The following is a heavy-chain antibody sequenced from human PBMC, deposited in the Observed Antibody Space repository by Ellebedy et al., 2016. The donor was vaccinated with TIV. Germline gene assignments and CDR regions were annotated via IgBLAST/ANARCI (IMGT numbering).Heavy chain of an antibody. CDR1: GGSISSSSYY. Sequence: SETLSLXXTVSGGSISSSSYYWGWIRQPPGKGLEWIGSIYYSGSTYYNPSLKSRVTISIDTSKNQFSLKLSSVTAADTAVYYCARLVVTHYAFDIWGQGTMVTVSS. CDR2: IYYSGST. J-gene: IGHJ3*02. CDR3: ARLVVTHYAFDI. V-gene: IGHV4-39*01. D-gene: IGHD3-22*01.